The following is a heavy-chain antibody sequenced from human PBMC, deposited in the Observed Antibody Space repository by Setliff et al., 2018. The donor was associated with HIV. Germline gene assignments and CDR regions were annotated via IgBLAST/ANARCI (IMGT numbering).Heavy chain of an antibody. J-gene: IGHJ4*02. V-gene: IGHV3-21*06. D-gene: IGHD5-12*01. CDR1: GFTFSSYS. CDR2: IGTGGSYT. CDR3: ARVGLYRAYALDY. Sequence: PGGSLRLSCSASGFTFSSYSMSWVRQAPGKGLEWVSFIGTGGSYTSYAESVKGRLTISRDNVKNLLFLQMNSLRAEDTAVYYCARVGLYRAYALDYWGPGTLVTVSS.